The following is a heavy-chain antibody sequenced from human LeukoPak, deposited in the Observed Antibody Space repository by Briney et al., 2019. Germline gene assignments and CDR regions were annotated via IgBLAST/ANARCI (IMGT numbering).Heavy chain of an antibody. Sequence: SETLSLTCTVSGGSISSSSYYWGWLRQPPGKGLEWIGSIYYSGSTYYNPSLKSRVTISVDTSKNQFSLKLSSVTAADTAVYYCARPRVGMYSYDYWGQGTLVTVSS. CDR3: ARPRVGMYSYDY. CDR2: IYYSGST. D-gene: IGHD3-10*01. J-gene: IGHJ4*02. CDR1: GGSISSSSYY. V-gene: IGHV4-39*01.